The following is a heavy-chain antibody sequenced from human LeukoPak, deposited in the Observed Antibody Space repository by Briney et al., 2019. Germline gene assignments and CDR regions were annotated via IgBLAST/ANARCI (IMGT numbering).Heavy chain of an antibody. D-gene: IGHD7-27*01. CDR3: ARDWGTYFDY. Sequence: KTSETLSLTCAVYGVSFSRYSWSWVRQPPGKGLEWIGESNHSGSSRYSPSLKSRVTMSLDTSKNQFSLHLTSVTAADTAVYYCARDWGTYFDYWGQGTLVTVSS. CDR1: GVSFSRYS. J-gene: IGHJ4*02. V-gene: IGHV4-34*09. CDR2: SNHSGSS.